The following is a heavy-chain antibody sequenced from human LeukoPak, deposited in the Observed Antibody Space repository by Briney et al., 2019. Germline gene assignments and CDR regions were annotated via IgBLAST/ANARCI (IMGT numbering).Heavy chain of an antibody. CDR3: ARMDIVVVPAAIPYYYGMDV. Sequence: SVKVSCKASGGTFSSYAISWVRQAPRQGLEWMGGIIPIFGTANYAQKFQGRVTITADESTSTAYMELSSLRSEDTAVYYCARMDIVVVPAAIPYYYGMDVWGQGTTVTVSS. J-gene: IGHJ6*02. D-gene: IGHD2-2*02. CDR1: GGTFSSYA. V-gene: IGHV1-69*01. CDR2: IIPIFGTA.